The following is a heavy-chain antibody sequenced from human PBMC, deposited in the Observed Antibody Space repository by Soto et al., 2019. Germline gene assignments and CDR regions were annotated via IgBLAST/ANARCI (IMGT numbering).Heavy chain of an antibody. CDR3: AVGYCSGGSCYRNYWYFDL. J-gene: IGHJ2*01. V-gene: IGHV1-69*13. CDR2: IIPIFGTA. D-gene: IGHD2-15*01. CDR1: GGTFSSYA. Sequence: ASAKVSCKASGGTFSSYAISWVRQAPGQGLEWMGGIIPIFGTANYAQKFQGRVTITADESTSTAYMELSSLRSEDTAVYYCAVGYCSGGSCYRNYWYFDLWGRGTLVTVSS.